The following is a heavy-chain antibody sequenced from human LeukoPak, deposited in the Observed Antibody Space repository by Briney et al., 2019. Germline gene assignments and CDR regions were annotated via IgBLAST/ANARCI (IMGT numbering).Heavy chain of an antibody. Sequence: GGSLRLSCAASGFTFRTYNMNWVRQAPGKGLEWVSYISSSITTIYYADSVKGRFTISRDNAKNSLYLQMNSLRAEDTAVYYCAKGSGGSGSYSKYYFDYWGQGTLVTVSS. CDR3: AKGSGGSGSYSKYYFDY. CDR1: GFTFRTYN. V-gene: IGHV3-48*01. CDR2: ISSSITTI. D-gene: IGHD3-10*01. J-gene: IGHJ4*02.